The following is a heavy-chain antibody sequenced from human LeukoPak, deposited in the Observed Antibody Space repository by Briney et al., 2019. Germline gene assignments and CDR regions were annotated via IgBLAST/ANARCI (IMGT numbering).Heavy chain of an antibody. V-gene: IGHV1-46*01. CDR2: INPSGGST. CDR3: ARDAPDPDDSSGYYRFFDY. CDR1: GYTFTSYY. J-gene: IGHJ4*02. D-gene: IGHD3-22*01. Sequence: WASVTVSCTASGYTFTSYYMHWVRQAPGQGLEWMGIINPSGGSTSYAQKFQGRVTMTRDTSTSTVYMELSSLRSEDTAVYYCARDAPDPDDSSGYYRFFDYWGQGTLVTVSS.